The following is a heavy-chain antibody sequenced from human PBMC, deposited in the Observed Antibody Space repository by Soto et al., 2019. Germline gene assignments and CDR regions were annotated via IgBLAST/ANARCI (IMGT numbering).Heavy chain of an antibody. D-gene: IGHD3-10*01. Sequence: GGSLRLSCAASGFTFSSYGMHWVRQAPGKGLEWVAVISYDGSNKYYADSVKGRFTISRDNSKNTLYLQMNSLRAEDTAVYYCAKAARSGADYYYYYMDVWGKGTTVTVSS. J-gene: IGHJ6*03. CDR3: AKAARSGADYYYYYMDV. CDR1: GFTFSSYG. CDR2: ISYDGSNK. V-gene: IGHV3-30*18.